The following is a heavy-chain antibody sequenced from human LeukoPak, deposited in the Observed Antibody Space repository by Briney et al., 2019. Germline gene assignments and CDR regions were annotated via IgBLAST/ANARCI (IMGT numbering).Heavy chain of an antibody. V-gene: IGHV3-53*01. CDR1: GFIVSDNY. CDR2: IYSGGST. J-gene: IGHJ6*04. D-gene: IGHD3-10*01. Sequence: GGSLRLSCAVSGFIVSDNYMSWVRQAPGKGLEWVSLIYSGGSTNYADCVKGRFTISRDNSKNTLYLQMNSLRAEDTAVYYCARGRKGYHYGSGSYLDGWGKGTRVTISS. CDR3: ARGRKGYHYGSGSYLDG.